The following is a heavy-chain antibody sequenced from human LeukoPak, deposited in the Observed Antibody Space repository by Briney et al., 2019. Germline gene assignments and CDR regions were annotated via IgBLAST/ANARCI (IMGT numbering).Heavy chain of an antibody. V-gene: IGHV3-21*01. D-gene: IGHD3-3*01. Sequence: GGSLRLSCAASGFTFSSYSMNWVRQAPGKGLEWVSSISSSSSYIYYADSVKGRFTISRDNAKNSLYLQMNSLRAEDTAVYYCARDAGDFWSGYYYYYYMDVWGKGTMVTVSS. CDR3: ARDAGDFWSGYYYYYYMDV. CDR2: ISSSSSYI. J-gene: IGHJ6*03. CDR1: GFTFSSYS.